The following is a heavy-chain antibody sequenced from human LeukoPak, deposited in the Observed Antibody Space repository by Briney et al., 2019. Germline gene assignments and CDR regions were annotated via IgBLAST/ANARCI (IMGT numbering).Heavy chain of an antibody. CDR1: GYTFTSYY. CDR3: ARDGSIAAAGDEGGY. Sequence: ASVTVSCTASGYTFTSYYMHWVRQAPGQGLEWMGIINPSGGSTSYAQKFQGRVTMTRDTSTSTVYMELSSLRSEDTAVYYCARDGSIAAAGDEGGYWGQGTLVTVSS. CDR2: INPSGGST. J-gene: IGHJ4*02. D-gene: IGHD6-13*01. V-gene: IGHV1-46*01.